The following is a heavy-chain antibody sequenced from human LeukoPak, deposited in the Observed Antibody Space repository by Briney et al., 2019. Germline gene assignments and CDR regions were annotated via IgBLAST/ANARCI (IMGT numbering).Heavy chain of an antibody. CDR2: IYYSGGT. V-gene: IGHV4-59*01. J-gene: IGHJ4*02. CDR1: GGSISTYY. D-gene: IGHD2-2*02. CDR3: ARAGVAYQVLYQFDY. Sequence: PSETLSLTCTVSGGSISTYYWSWIRQPPGKGLEWIGYIYYSGGTNYNPSLKSRVTISVDRSKNQFSLKPRSLTAADTAVYYCARAGVAYQVLYQFDYWGQGTLVTVPS.